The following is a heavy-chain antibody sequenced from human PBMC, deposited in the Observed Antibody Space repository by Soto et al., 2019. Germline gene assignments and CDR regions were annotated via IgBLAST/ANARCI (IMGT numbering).Heavy chain of an antibody. J-gene: IGHJ6*02. CDR1: GGSISSSSYY. CDR2: IYYSGST. Sequence: NPSETLSLTCTVSGGSISSSSYYWGWIRQPPGKGLEWIGSIYYSGSTYYNPSLKSRVTISVDTSKNQFSLKLSSVTAADTAVYYCERTSYYYGMDVWGQGTTVTVSS. V-gene: IGHV4-39*01. CDR3: ERTSYYYGMDV.